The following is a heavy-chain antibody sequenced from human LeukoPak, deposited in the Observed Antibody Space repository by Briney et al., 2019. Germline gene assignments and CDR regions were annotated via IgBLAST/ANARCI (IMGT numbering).Heavy chain of an antibody. V-gene: IGHV4-39*01. CDR3: ARPVAGPTSEYFQH. CDR2: IYYSGST. Sequence: SETLSLTCTVSGGSISSSSYYWGWIRQPPGKGLEWIGIIYYSGSTYYNPSLKSRVTISVDTSKNQFSLKLSSVTAADTAVYYCARPVAGPTSEYFQHWGQGTLVTVSS. CDR1: GGSISSSSYY. D-gene: IGHD6-19*01. J-gene: IGHJ1*01.